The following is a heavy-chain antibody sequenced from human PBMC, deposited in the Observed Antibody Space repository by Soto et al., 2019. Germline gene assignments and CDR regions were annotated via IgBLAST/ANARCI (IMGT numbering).Heavy chain of an antibody. CDR1: GFTFSSYG. Sequence: QVQLVESGGGVVQPGRSLRLSCAASGFTFSSYGMHWVRQAPGKGLEWVAVISYDGSNKYYADSVKGRFTISRDNSKNTLYLQMNSLRAEDTAVYYCAKEGGSSGWFGMNYFDYWGQGTLVTVSS. CDR3: AKEGGSSGWFGMNYFDY. J-gene: IGHJ4*02. D-gene: IGHD6-19*01. CDR2: ISYDGSNK. V-gene: IGHV3-30*18.